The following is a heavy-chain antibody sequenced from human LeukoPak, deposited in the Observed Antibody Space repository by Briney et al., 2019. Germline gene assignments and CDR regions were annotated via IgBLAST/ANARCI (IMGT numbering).Heavy chain of an antibody. CDR3: AGTWSFDY. J-gene: IGHJ4*02. CDR1: GFTFSNDW. D-gene: IGHD2-15*01. CDR2: ISGDGTTT. Sequence: GGSLRLSCAVSGFTFSNDWMHWVRQAPGKGLLWVSRISGDGTTTNYADSVKGRFTISRDNVKNMLYLQMDSLRAEDTAVYYCAGTWSFDYWGQGTLVTVSS. V-gene: IGHV3-74*01.